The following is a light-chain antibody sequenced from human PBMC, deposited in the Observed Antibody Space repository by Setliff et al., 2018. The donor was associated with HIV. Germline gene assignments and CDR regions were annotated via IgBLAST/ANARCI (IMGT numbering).Light chain of an antibody. CDR1: SSDVGTYNL. Sequence: SALTQPASVSGSPGQSITISCTGTSSDVGTYNLVSWYQQHPGKAPKLMIYEVSKRPSGVSNRFSGSKSGNTASLTISGLQAEDEADYYCCSYAGSYVFGTGTKGTVL. J-gene: IGLJ1*01. CDR2: EVS. V-gene: IGLV2-23*02. CDR3: CSYAGSYV.